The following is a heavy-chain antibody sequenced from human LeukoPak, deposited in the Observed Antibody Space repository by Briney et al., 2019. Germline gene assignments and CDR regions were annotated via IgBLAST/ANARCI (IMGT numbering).Heavy chain of an antibody. CDR1: TS. Sequence: ASVKVSCKATSLSWVRQAPGQGLEWMGWIGTYGGDTYYAQKFQGRITVTTDTSTSTVYMELRNLRSDDTAVYYCARDLWNFYDDSGYNRDFDSWGQGTLVTVSS. CDR3: ARDLWNFYDDSGYNRDFDS. J-gene: IGHJ5*01. D-gene: IGHD3-22*01. V-gene: IGHV1-18*01. CDR2: IGTYGGDT.